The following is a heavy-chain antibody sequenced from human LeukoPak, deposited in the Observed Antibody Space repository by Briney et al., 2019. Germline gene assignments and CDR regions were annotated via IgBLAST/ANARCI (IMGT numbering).Heavy chain of an antibody. Sequence: PSETLSLTCAVSGDSINSYYWSWIRQPPGKGLEWIGFAHYSGSTKYNTALKSRVTISVDASKNQFSLKLRSVTAADTAVYYCAVYFDSSGPPGYWGQGTLVTVSS. CDR3: AVYFDSSGPPGY. D-gene: IGHD3-22*01. CDR1: GDSINSYY. J-gene: IGHJ4*02. CDR2: AHYSGST. V-gene: IGHV4-59*01.